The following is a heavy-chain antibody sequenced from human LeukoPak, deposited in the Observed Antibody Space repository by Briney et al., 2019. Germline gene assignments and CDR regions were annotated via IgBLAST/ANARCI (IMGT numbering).Heavy chain of an antibody. CDR2: INHSGST. Sequence: SETLSLTCAVYGVSFSGYYWSWIRQPPGKGLEWIGEINHSGSTNYNPSLKSRVTISVDTSKNQFSLKLSSVTAADTAVYYCARILNWNYRYCYYGMDVWGQGTTVTVSS. CDR1: GVSFSGYY. V-gene: IGHV4-34*01. CDR3: ARILNWNYRYCYYGMDV. D-gene: IGHD1-7*01. J-gene: IGHJ6*02.